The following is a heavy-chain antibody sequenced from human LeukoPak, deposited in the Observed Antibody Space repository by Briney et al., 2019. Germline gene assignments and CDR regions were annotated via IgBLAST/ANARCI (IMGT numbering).Heavy chain of an antibody. CDR2: IRQDGSDE. CDR3: AGGQGWHFDL. J-gene: IGHJ2*01. D-gene: IGHD2-15*01. CDR1: GISLSSLW. V-gene: IGHV3-7*01. Sequence: PGGSLRLSCAASGISLSSLWMSWLRQAPGKGLEWVADIRQDGSDEHYVASVKGRFTISRDSTSLFLQMNSLRAEDAAVYYCAGGQGWHFDLWGRGTLITVSS.